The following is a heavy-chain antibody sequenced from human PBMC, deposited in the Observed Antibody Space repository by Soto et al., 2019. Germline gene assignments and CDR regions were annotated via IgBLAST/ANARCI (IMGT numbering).Heavy chain of an antibody. V-gene: IGHV4-39*01. CDR3: ARHPAYGGHYYYYGLDV. CDR1: GDSIRDSSFY. Sequence: QMQLQASGPGLVKPSETLSLTCTSSGDSIRDSSFYWAWIRQSPGKGLEWIGSIYYKGYTKYNPSLETRVTISIDTSRNQFSLRLTPVTAADTAIYFCARHPAYGGHYYYYGLDVWGPGTTVIVSS. J-gene: IGHJ6*02. D-gene: IGHD4-17*01. CDR2: IYYKGYT.